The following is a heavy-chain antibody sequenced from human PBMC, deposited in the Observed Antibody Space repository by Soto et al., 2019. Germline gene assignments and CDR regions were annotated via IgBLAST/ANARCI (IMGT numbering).Heavy chain of an antibody. V-gene: IGHV4-31*03. Sequence: QVQLQESGPGLVKPSQTLSLTCSVSGGAISGSNYYLNWIRQHPGRGLEWIGYIFSNGVPYYNPSLDSRVTISVDTSKNQFSLRLSSVTAADTAVYYCARSLRVGELLNYFDPWGQGTLVTVSS. CDR3: ARSLRVGELLNYFDP. D-gene: IGHD1-7*01. J-gene: IGHJ5*02. CDR2: IFSNGVP. CDR1: GGAISGSNYY.